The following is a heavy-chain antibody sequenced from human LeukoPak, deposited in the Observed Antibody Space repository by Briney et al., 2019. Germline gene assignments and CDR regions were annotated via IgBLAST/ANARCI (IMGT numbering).Heavy chain of an antibody. Sequence: GASVKVSCKASGSTFTSYGLSWVRRAPGQGLQWMGWISSYNGNTNYAQKIQGRGTMTTDTSTNTAYMELRSLRSDDTAVYYCTRDYSLSSSGPPYGFDIWGQGTMVTVSS. CDR3: TRDYSLSSSGPPYGFDI. CDR1: GSTFTSYG. CDR2: ISSYNGNT. V-gene: IGHV1-18*01. D-gene: IGHD6-19*01. J-gene: IGHJ3*02.